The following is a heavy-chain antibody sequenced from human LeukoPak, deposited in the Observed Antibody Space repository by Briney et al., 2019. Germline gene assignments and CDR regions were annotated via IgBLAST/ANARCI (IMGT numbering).Heavy chain of an antibody. CDR1: GGSISSYY. V-gene: IGHV4-59*01. CDR3: ARVAQWGDAFDI. D-gene: IGHD1-26*01. Sequence: SETLSPTCTVSGGSISSYYWSWIRQPPGKGLEWIGYIYYSGSTNYNPSPKSRVTISVDTSKNQFSLKLSSVTAADTAVYYCARVAQWGDAFDIWGQGTMVTVSS. J-gene: IGHJ3*02. CDR2: IYYSGST.